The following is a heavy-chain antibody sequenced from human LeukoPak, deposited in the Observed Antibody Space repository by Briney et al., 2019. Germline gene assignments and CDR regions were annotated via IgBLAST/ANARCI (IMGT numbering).Heavy chain of an antibody. D-gene: IGHD6-19*01. V-gene: IGHV4-34*01. Sequence: SETLSLTCAVYGGSFSGYYWSWIRQPPGKGLEWIGEINHSGSTNYNPSLKSRVTISVDTSKNHFSLKLSSVTAADTAVYYCARGAVVRGLDYWGQGTLVTVSS. CDR3: ARGAVVRGLDY. CDR1: GGSFSGYY. CDR2: INHSGST. J-gene: IGHJ4*02.